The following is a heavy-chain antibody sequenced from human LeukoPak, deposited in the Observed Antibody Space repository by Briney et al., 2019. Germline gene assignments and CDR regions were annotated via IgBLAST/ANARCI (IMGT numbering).Heavy chain of an antibody. V-gene: IGHV4-59*12. Sequence: SETLSLTCTVSGGSISSFYWTWIRQPPGKGLEWIGYSHYSGSTNYNPSLRSRVNISLDMSKNSFSLRLTSMTAADTAVYYCAREYDFWTGTDFSRGWLDPWGQGIVVTVSS. CDR2: SHYSGST. CDR3: AREYDFWTGTDFSRGWLDP. D-gene: IGHD3-3*01. J-gene: IGHJ5*02. CDR1: GGSISSFY.